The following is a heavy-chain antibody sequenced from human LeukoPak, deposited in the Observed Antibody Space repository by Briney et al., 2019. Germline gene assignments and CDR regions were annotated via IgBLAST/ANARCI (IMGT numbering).Heavy chain of an antibody. D-gene: IGHD6-19*01. Sequence: GASVKVSCKASGYTFTGYYMHWVRQAPGQGLEWMGWINPNSGGTNYAQKFQGRVTMARDTSTSTVYMELSSLRSEDTAVYYCARSAVAHNWFDPWGQGTLVTVSS. CDR1: GYTFTGYY. J-gene: IGHJ5*02. CDR3: ARSAVAHNWFDP. V-gene: IGHV1-2*02. CDR2: INPNSGGT.